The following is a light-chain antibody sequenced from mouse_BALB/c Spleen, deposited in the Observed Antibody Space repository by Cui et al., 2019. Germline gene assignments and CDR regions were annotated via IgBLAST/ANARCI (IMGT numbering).Light chain of an antibody. CDR3: HQWSSYPPT. J-gene: IGKJ2*01. V-gene: IGKV4-79*01. CDR1: SSVSSSY. Sequence: QIVLTQSPAIMSASPGEKVTLTCSACSSVSSSYLYWYQQKTGSSPKLWIYSTSNLASGVPARFSGSGSGTSYSLTISSMEAEDAASYFCHQWSSYPPTFGGGTKLEIK. CDR2: STS.